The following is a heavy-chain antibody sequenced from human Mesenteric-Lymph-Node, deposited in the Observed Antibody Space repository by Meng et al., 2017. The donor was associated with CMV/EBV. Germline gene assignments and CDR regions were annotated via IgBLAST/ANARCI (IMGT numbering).Heavy chain of an antibody. J-gene: IGHJ4*02. Sequence: SFSGYYGSWIRQPPGKGLEWIGEINHSGSTNYNPSLKSRVTISVDTSKNQFSLKLSSVTAADTAVYYCARVSRYCSGGSCYGLYYFDYWGQGTLVTVSS. CDR1: SFSGYY. CDR3: ARVSRYCSGGSCYGLYYFDY. CDR2: INHSGST. V-gene: IGHV4-34*01. D-gene: IGHD2-15*01.